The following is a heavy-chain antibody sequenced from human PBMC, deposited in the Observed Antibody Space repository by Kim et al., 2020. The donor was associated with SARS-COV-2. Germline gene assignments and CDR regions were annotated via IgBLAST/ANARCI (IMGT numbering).Heavy chain of an antibody. V-gene: IGHV1-58*01. CDR3: AADPLHSGYVPYYYGMDV. D-gene: IGHD5-12*01. J-gene: IGHJ6*02. Sequence: SVKVSCKASGFTFTSSAVQWVRQARGQRLEWIGWIVVGSGNTNYAQKFQERVTITMDMSTSTAYMELSSLRSEDTAVYYCAADPLHSGYVPYYYGMDVWGQGTTVTVSS. CDR1: GFTFTSSA. CDR2: IVVGSGNT.